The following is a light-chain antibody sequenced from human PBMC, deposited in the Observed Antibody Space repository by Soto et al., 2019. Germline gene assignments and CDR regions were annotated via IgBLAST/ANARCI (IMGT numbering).Light chain of an antibody. CDR1: KSDSFI. CDR3: QQHHIWHSCT. CDR2: GAS. V-gene: IGKV3-15*01. Sequence: EVVLTQPPATLSVSLGDSSTLSCMARKSDSFISAWFQMRPDPPPRLLISGASTRASDIPPWLNGSGSGRAVSPTISSLQSEDFAVYFCQQHHIWHSCTLGQGTQL. J-gene: IGKJ1*01.